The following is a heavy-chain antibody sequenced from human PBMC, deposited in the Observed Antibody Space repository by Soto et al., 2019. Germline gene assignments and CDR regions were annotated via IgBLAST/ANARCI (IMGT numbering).Heavy chain of an antibody. D-gene: IGHD2-2*02. CDR1: GYTFTSHG. V-gene: IGHV1-18*04. J-gene: IGHJ6*02. CDR3: ARARYCASPSCYKHYYYGMDT. Sequence: QDQLVQSGAEVKKPGASVKISCEASGYTFTSHGISWVRQAPGQGLEWLGWISTYNSRTHYAQKVQGRVTMTTDTSMSTANLDLRSLTFDDTAVYYCARARYCASPSCYKHYYYGMDTWGQGTTVTVSS. CDR2: ISTYNSRT.